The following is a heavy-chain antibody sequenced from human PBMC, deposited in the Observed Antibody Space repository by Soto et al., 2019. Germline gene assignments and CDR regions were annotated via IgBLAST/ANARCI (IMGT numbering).Heavy chain of an antibody. Sequence: PGGSLRLSCAASAFTFSSYEMNWVRQAPGKGLEWVSYISSSGSTIYYADSVKGRFTISRDNAKNSLYLQMNSLRAEDTAVYYCARDTRDSSGELSYYYYGMDVWGQGTTVTVSS. CDR1: AFTFSSYE. CDR2: ISSSGSTI. CDR3: ARDTRDSSGELSYYYYGMDV. J-gene: IGHJ6*02. V-gene: IGHV3-48*03. D-gene: IGHD3-22*01.